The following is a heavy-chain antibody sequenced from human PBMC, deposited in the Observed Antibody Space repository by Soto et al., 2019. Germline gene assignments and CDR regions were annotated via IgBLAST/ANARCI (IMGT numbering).Heavy chain of an antibody. Sequence: QVQLVQSGAEVKRPGASVKVSCRAYGYTFIDFDINWVRQAPGQGLEWMGWMNPNTGNTAYAQKFQGRLTLTSDTSTSAAYMDLSSLISDDTAVYYCARGFSSYSDFWAQGTLVTVSS. CDR3: ARGFSSYSDF. D-gene: IGHD6-13*01. V-gene: IGHV1-8*01. CDR1: GYTFIDFD. J-gene: IGHJ4*02. CDR2: MNPNTGNT.